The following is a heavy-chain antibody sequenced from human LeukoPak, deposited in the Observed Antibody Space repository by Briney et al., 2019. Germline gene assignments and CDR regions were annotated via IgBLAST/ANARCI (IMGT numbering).Heavy chain of an antibody. D-gene: IGHD3-22*01. CDR3: AGDRGRYYDSRGFYWGYYFDS. Sequence: PGGSLRLSCAAPGFTFSTYAVNWVRQAPGKGLEWVSTISGSGDSTYYADSVKGRFAISRDNSKDTLYLQMSSVRVDDTAVYYCAGDRGRYYDSRGFYWGYYFDSWGQGILVTVST. V-gene: IGHV3-23*01. J-gene: IGHJ4*02. CDR1: GFTFSTYA. CDR2: ISGSGDST.